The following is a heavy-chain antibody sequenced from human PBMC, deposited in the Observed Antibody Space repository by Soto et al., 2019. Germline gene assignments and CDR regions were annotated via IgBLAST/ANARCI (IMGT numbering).Heavy chain of an antibody. D-gene: IGHD3-9*01. Sequence: EVQLVESGGDLIQPGGSLRLSCAAAGFTVSSNYMTWVRQAPGKGLEWVSVIYSGGSTYYADSVKGRFTISRDNSKYTLYLQMNRLRAEATAVYYCARGFNWLYYWGQGTLVTVSS. CDR3: ARGFNWLYY. CDR2: IYSGGST. V-gene: IGHV3-53*01. J-gene: IGHJ4*02. CDR1: GFTVSSNY.